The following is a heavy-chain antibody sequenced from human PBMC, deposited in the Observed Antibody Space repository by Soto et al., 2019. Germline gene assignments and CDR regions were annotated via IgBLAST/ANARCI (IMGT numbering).Heavy chain of an antibody. CDR2: INPNSGGT. D-gene: IGHD5-18*01. CDR1: GYTFSGYY. V-gene: IGHV1-2*02. Sequence: GASVKVSCKASGYTFSGYYMHWVRQAPGQGLEWMGWINPNSGGTNYAQRFQGRVTMTRDTSTSTAYMELSRLSFDDTAVFYCARVKETALFSLSYDSGMDVWGQGTPVTVSS. CDR3: ARVKETALFSLSYDSGMDV. J-gene: IGHJ6*02.